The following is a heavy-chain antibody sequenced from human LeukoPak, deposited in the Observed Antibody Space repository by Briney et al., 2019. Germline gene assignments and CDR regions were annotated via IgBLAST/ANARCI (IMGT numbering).Heavy chain of an antibody. CDR1: GYSISSGFY. CDR3: ARVRPGIAAAGANWFDP. Sequence: ASETLSLTCAVSGYSISSGFYWGWIRQPPGKGLEWIGSIYHSGSTYYNPSLKSRVTISLDTSKNQFSLKLSSVTAADTAVYYCARVRPGIAAAGANWFDPWGQGTLVTVSS. J-gene: IGHJ5*02. V-gene: IGHV4-38-2*01. CDR2: IYHSGST. D-gene: IGHD6-13*01.